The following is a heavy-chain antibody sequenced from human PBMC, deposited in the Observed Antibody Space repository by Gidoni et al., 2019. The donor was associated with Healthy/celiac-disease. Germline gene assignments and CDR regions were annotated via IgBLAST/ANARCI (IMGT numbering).Heavy chain of an antibody. Sequence: EVQLLESGGGLVRPGGSLRLSCAASGFTFSSYAMSWVRQAPGKGLEWVSAISGSGGSTYYADSVKGRFTISRDNSKNTLYLQMNSLRAEDTAVYYCAKVGGNSDYFDYWGQGTLVTVSS. CDR3: AKVGGNSDYFDY. CDR1: GFTFSSYA. D-gene: IGHD2-21*02. J-gene: IGHJ4*02. V-gene: IGHV3-23*01. CDR2: ISGSGGST.